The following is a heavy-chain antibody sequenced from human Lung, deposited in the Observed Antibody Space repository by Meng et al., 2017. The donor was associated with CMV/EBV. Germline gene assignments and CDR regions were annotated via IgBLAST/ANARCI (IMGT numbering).Heavy chain of an antibody. CDR1: GYTFTSYD. J-gene: IGHJ6*02. V-gene: IGHV1-8*01. D-gene: IGHD5-18*01. CDR3: ARGKGSYYYYYGMDV. CDR2: MNPNSGNT. Sequence: ASXXVSXKASGYTFTSYDINWVRQATGQGLEWMGWMNPNSGNTGYAQKFQGRVTMTRNTSISTAYMELSSLRYEDTAVYYCARGKGSYYYYYGMDVWGQGTXVTVSS.